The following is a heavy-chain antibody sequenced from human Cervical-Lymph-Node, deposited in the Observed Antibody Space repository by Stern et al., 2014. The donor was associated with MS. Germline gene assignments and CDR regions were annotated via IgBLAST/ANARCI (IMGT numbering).Heavy chain of an antibody. V-gene: IGHV3-30-3*01. J-gene: IGHJ4*02. CDR2: ISYDGSDK. D-gene: IGHD6-13*01. CDR3: TRQDQQLVTFDY. Sequence: VQLVESGGGVVQPGRSLRLSCAVSVFTFRGYAMHWVRQAPGKGLEWVAFISYDGSDKYYAESVRGRFSISRDNSKNTVYLQVNSLGAQDTAVYYCTRQDQQLVTFDYWGQGTLVTVSS. CDR1: VFTFRGYA.